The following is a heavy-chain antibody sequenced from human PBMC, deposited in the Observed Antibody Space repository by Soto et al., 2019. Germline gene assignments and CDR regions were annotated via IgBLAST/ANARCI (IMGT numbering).Heavy chain of an antibody. J-gene: IGHJ6*02. CDR2: IYSGGST. V-gene: IGHV4-61*01. Sequence: SETLSLTCTVSGGFVNSDTHSWSWIRQTPGKRLEWIGFIYSGGSTKNPSLRSRVTMSVDTSKNQFSLKLRSVIVADTAVYHCARFVRSCSATTCSTRADVWGQGITVTVSS. CDR3: ARFVRSCSATTCSTRADV. CDR1: GGFVNSDTHS. D-gene: IGHD2-2*01.